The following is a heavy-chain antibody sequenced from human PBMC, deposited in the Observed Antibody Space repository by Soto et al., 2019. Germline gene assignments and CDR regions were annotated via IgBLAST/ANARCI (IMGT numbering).Heavy chain of an antibody. CDR2: IKSKTDGGTT. CDR3: TTEIRRDAFDI. CDR1: GFTFRDHY. V-gene: IGHV3-15*01. J-gene: IGHJ3*02. Sequence: GGSLRLSCATSGFTFRDHYKGWVRQAPGKGLEWVGRIKSKTDGGTTDYAAPVKGRFTISRDDSKNTLYLQMNSLKTEDTAVYYCTTEIRRDAFDIWGQGTMVTVS.